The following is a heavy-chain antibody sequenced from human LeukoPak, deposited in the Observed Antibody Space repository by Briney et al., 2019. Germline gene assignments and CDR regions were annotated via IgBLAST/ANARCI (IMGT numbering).Heavy chain of an antibody. J-gene: IGHJ6*04. CDR1: GGSISSYY. V-gene: IGHV4-4*07. CDR2: IYTSGST. CDR3: ARAVYYDILTGYYEMNV. Sequence: SETLSLTCTVSGGSISSYYWSWIRQPPGKGLEWIGRIYTSGSTNYNPSLKSRVTMSVDTSKNQFSLKLSSVTAADTAVYYCARAVYYDILTGYYEMNVWGKGTTVTVSS. D-gene: IGHD3-9*01.